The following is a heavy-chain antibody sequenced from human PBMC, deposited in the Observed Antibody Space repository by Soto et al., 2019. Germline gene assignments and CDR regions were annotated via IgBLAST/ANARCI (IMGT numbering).Heavy chain of an antibody. Sequence: GGSMRLSCAASGFTFSSYGMHWVRQAPGKGLEWVAVIWYDGSNKYYADSVKGRFTISRDDSKKTAYLQMNNLESEDTAVYYCSRDDSDWFFNWGRGTLVTVSS. CDR2: IWYDGSNK. D-gene: IGHD3-9*01. V-gene: IGHV3-33*01. J-gene: IGHJ4*02. CDR3: SRDDSDWFFN. CDR1: GFTFSSYG.